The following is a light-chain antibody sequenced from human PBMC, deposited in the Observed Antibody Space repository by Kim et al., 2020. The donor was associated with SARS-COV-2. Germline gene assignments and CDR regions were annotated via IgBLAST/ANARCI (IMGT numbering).Light chain of an antibody. J-gene: IGKJ3*01. CDR1: QSLSSN. Sequence: EIVIMQSPATLSVSPGERVALSCRASQSLSSNLAWYQQKPGQAPRLLIYDAFTRATGIPARFSGSGSGAEFTLTISSLQSEDFALYYWQQYNNWPFTFGPGTKVDIK. CDR3: QQYNNWPFT. CDR2: DAF. V-gene: IGKV3-15*01.